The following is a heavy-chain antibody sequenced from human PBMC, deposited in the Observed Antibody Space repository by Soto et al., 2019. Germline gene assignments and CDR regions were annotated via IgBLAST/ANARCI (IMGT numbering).Heavy chain of an antibody. D-gene: IGHD5-18*01. CDR3: AKGIQLWLGLGMDV. CDR1: GFTFSSYA. CDR2: ISGSGGST. J-gene: IGHJ6*02. Sequence: EVQLLESGGGWVQPGGSLRLSCAASGFTFSSYAMSWVRQAPGKGLEWVSAISGSGGSTYYADSVKGRFTISRDNSKNTLYLQMNSLRAEDTAVYYCAKGIQLWLGLGMDVWGQGTTVTVSS. V-gene: IGHV3-23*01.